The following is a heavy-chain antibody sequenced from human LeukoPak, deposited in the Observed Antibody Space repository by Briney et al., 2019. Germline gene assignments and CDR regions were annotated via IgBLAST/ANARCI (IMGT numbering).Heavy chain of an antibody. Sequence: SETLSLTCTVSGGSISSYYWSWIRQPPGKGLEWIGYIYYSGSTNYNPSLKRRVTISVDTSKNQFSLKLSSVNAADTAVYYCARTLPLYCSGGSCYSWYFDLWGRGTLVTVSS. V-gene: IGHV4-59*01. J-gene: IGHJ2*01. CDR3: ARTLPLYCSGGSCYSWYFDL. D-gene: IGHD2-15*01. CDR2: IYYSGST. CDR1: GGSISSYY.